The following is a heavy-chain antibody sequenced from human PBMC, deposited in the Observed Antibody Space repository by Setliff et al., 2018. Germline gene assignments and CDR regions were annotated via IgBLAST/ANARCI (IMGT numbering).Heavy chain of an antibody. V-gene: IGHV1-69*13. D-gene: IGHD3-10*01. CDR1: GGTFSSYV. Sequence: VKVSCKASGGTFSSYVISWVREAPGQGLEWMGGIIPMFGTNYAQKFQGRVTITADESTSTAYMELSSLGSEDTAVYYCAGGQPLVRKYYYYMDVWGKGTTVTSP. CDR3: AGGQPLVRKYYYYMDV. J-gene: IGHJ6*03. CDR2: IIPMFGT.